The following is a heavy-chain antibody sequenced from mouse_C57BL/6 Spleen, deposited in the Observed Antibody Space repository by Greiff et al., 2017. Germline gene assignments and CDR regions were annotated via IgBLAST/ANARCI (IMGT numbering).Heavy chain of an antibody. J-gene: IGHJ2*01. Sequence: EVQVVESGPELVKPGASVKMSCKASGYTFTDYNMHWVKQSHGKSLEWIGYINPNNGGTSYPQKFKGKGTSTVNKSSSTAYMELRSLTSEDSAVYYCAREGIYDGYYYFDYWGQGTTLTVSS. CDR2: INPNNGGT. CDR3: AREGIYDGYYYFDY. CDR1: GYTFTDYN. D-gene: IGHD2-3*01. V-gene: IGHV1-22*01.